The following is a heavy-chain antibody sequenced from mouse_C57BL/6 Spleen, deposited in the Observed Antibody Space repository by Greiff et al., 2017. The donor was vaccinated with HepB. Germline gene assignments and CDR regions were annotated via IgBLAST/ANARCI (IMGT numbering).Heavy chain of an antibody. CDR3: ARRGGLRVYFDY. Sequence: VQLQQSGAELVMPGASVKLSCKASGYTFTSYWMHWVKQRPGQGLEWIGEIDPSDSYTNYNQKFKGKSTLTVDKSSSTAYMQLSSLTSEDSAVYYCARRGGLRVYFDYWGQGTTLTVSS. V-gene: IGHV1-69*01. CDR1: GYTFTSYW. J-gene: IGHJ2*01. D-gene: IGHD2-4*01. CDR2: IDPSDSYT.